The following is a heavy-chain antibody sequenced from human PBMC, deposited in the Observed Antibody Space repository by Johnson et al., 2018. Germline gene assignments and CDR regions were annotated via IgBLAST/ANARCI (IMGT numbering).Heavy chain of an antibody. CDR3: AKENYASGCHYSGAFDN. V-gene: IGHV3-30*18. CDR2: VSSDGSIN. J-gene: IGHJ3*02. D-gene: IGHD3-22*01. CDR1: GFTFSSYG. Sequence: VQLLESGGGVVQPGRSLRLSCAASGFTFSSYGMHWVRQAPGKGLEWVAVVSSDGSINYYADSVKGRFTISRDNSKNTLSLQMDSLRAEETAVYYCAKENYASGCHYSGAFDNWGQGTMVTVSS.